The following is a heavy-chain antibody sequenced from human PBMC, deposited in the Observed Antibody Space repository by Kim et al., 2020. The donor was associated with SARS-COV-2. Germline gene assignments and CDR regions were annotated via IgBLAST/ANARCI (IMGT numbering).Heavy chain of an antibody. V-gene: IGHV1-8*01. CDR3: ARDLTGDDY. CDR2: MNPNSGNT. J-gene: IGHJ4*02. D-gene: IGHD7-27*01. Sequence: ASVKVSCKASGYTLTSYDINWVRQATGQGLEWMGWMNPNSGNTAFAQKFQGRVTMTTNTSISTAYMELRNLRSEDTAGYYGARDLTGDDYWGQGTLVTGS. CDR1: GYTLTSYD.